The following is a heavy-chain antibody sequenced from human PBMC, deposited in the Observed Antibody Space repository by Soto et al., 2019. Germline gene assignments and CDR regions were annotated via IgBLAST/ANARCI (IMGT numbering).Heavy chain of an antibody. D-gene: IGHD1-1*01. CDR3: ARTKSDSPLGSFDY. CDR2: ISASGDST. V-gene: IGHV3-23*01. CDR1: GFTFRNYV. Sequence: GGSLRLSCAVSGFTFRNYVMSWVRQAPGRGLEWVSMISASGDSTYYADSVKGRFTISRDNSKNTLYLQMNSLRDEDTAVYYCARTKSDSPLGSFDYWGQGTLVTVSS. J-gene: IGHJ4*02.